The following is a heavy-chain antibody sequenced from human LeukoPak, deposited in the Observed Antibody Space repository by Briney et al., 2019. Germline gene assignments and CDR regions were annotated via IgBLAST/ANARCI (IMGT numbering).Heavy chain of an antibody. CDR3: ARKAGGYSYGPLDY. D-gene: IGHD5-18*01. CDR2: IYEDGGTT. CDR1: GFTFRSHA. Sequence: EGSLRLSCVGSGFTFRSHAMSWVRQAPEKGLEFVSGIYEDGGTTYYANSVKGRFSISRDNSKNTLYLQMNSLRAEDTAVYYCARKAGGYSYGPLDYWGQGTLVTVSP. V-gene: IGHV3-23*01. J-gene: IGHJ4*02.